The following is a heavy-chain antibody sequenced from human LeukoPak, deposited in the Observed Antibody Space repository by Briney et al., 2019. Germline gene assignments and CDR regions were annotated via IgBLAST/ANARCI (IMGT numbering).Heavy chain of an antibody. V-gene: IGHV5-51*01. CDR3: ARYYTAIAVAGYFDY. J-gene: IGHJ4*02. Sequence: RAGESLKISCKGSGYSFTSYWIGWVRQMPGKGLEWMGIIYPGDSDTRYSPSFQGQVTVSADKSISTAYLQWSSLKASDTAMYYCARYYTAIAVAGYFDYWGQGTLVTASS. CDR2: IYPGDSDT. CDR1: GYSFTSYW. D-gene: IGHD6-19*01.